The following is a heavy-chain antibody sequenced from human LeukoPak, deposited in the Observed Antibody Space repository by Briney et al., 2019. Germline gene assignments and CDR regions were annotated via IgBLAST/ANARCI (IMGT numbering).Heavy chain of an antibody. CDR3: ARDRQIFGVVTSSYMDV. CDR2: ISSSSSTI. CDR1: GSTFSSYS. J-gene: IGHJ6*03. D-gene: IGHD3-3*01. Sequence: GGSLRLSCAASGSTFSSYSMNWVRQAPGKGLEWVSYISSSSSTIYYADSVKGRFTISRDNAKNSLYLQMNSLRAEDTAVYYCARDRQIFGVVTSSYMDVWGKGTTVTVSS. V-gene: IGHV3-48*01.